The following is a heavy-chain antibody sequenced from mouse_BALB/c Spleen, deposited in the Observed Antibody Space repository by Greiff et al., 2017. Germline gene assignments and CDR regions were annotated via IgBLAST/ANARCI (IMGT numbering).Heavy chain of an antibody. CDR3: VRERGMDYYFDY. CDR2: IRSKSNNYAT. CDR1: GFTFNTNA. Sequence: DAGGGLVQPKGSLKLSCAASGFTFNTNAMNWVRQAPGKGLEWVARIRSKSNNYATYYADSVKDRFTISRDDSQSMLYLQMNNLKTEDTAMYYCVRERGMDYYFDYWGQGTTLTVSS. V-gene: IGHV10S3*01. J-gene: IGHJ2*01.